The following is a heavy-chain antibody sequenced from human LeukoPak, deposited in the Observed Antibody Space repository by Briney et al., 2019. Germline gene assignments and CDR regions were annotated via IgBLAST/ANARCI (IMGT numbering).Heavy chain of an antibody. J-gene: IGHJ6*03. D-gene: IGHD2-21*01. CDR3: ARDRAEYCGGDCYPNYYYYYMDV. V-gene: IGHV4-59*01. CDR1: GGSISSYY. Sequence: PSETLSLTCTVSGGSISSYYWSWLRQSPGKGLEWVGYIYYSGSTNYNPSLKSRVTISVDTSKNQFSLKLSSVTAADTAVYYCARDRAEYCGGDCYPNYYYYYMDVWGKGTTVTVSS. CDR2: IYYSGST.